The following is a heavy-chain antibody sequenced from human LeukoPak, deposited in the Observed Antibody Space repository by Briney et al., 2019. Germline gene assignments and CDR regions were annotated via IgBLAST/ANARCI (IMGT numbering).Heavy chain of an antibody. J-gene: IGHJ4*02. CDR3: ARQKITTSDY. CDR2: IYYSGST. D-gene: IGHD3-22*01. V-gene: IGHV4-39*01. CDR1: GGSISSSSQY. Sequence: SETLSLTCTVSGGSISSSSQYWGWVGQPPGEGVEWIESIYYSGSTYYTPSLKIRVIISVDTSKNQFSLKLTSVTAADTAVYYCARQKITTSDYWGQGTLVTVSS.